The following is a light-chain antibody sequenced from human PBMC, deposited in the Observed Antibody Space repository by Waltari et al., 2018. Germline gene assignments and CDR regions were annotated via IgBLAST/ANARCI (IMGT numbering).Light chain of an antibody. J-gene: IGLJ1*01. V-gene: IGLV2-8*01. Sequence: QSALTQPPSASGSPGQSVTISCTGTSSDVGAYNYVSWYQQYPDKAPKLMIYEVTKRPSGVPARFSGSKSGNTASLTVSGLQAEDEADYYCISYAGNNKYVLGAGTKVTVL. CDR1: SSDVGAYNY. CDR3: ISYAGNNKYV. CDR2: EVT.